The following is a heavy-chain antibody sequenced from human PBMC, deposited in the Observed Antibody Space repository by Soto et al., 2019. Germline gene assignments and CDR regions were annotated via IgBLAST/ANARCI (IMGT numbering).Heavy chain of an antibody. CDR1: GFTFSDYY. CDR3: AKDIVLMVYAITDAFDI. Sequence: PGGSLRLSCAASGFTFSDYYMSWIRQAPGKGLEWVSYISSSGSTIYYADSVKGRFTISRDNAKNSLYLQMNSLRAEDTAVYYCAKDIVLMVYAITDAFDIWGQGTMVTVSS. D-gene: IGHD2-8*01. V-gene: IGHV3-11*01. J-gene: IGHJ3*02. CDR2: ISSSGSTI.